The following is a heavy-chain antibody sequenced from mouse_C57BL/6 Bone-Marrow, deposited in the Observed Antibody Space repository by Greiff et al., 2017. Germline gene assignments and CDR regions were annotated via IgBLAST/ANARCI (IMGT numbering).Heavy chain of an antibody. Sequence: QVQLQQPGAELVMPGASVKLSCKASGYTFTSYWMHWVKQRPGQGLEWIGEIDPSDSYTNYNQKFKGKSTLPVDKSSSTAYMQLSSLASEDSAVYYCARWLGGFDYWGQGTTLTVSS. J-gene: IGHJ2*01. CDR3: ARWLGGFDY. CDR1: GYTFTSYW. D-gene: IGHD3-3*01. V-gene: IGHV1-69*01. CDR2: IDPSDSYT.